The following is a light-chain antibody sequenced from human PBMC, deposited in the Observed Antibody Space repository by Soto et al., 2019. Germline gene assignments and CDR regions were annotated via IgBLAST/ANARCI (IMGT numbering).Light chain of an antibody. CDR3: QQYYSTPLN. CDR2: WAS. V-gene: IGKV4-1*01. Sequence: DIVMTQSPDSLAVSLGERATINCKSSQSFLYISNNKNYLAWYQQKPGPPPKLLIYWASTRESGVPDRFSGSGSGTDFTLTISSLQAEDVAVYYCQQYYSTPLNFGGGTKVDI. CDR1: QSFLYISNNKNY. J-gene: IGKJ4*01.